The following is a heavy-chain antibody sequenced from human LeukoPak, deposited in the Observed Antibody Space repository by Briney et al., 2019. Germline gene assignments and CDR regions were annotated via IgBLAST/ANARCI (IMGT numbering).Heavy chain of an antibody. CDR2: IRSKAYGGTT. CDR3: ARRDCTSTSCSNNWFDP. V-gene: IGHV3-49*04. J-gene: IGHJ5*02. CDR1: GFTFGDYA. D-gene: IGHD2-2*01. Sequence: GGSLRLSCTASGFTFGDYAMSWVRQAPGKGQEWVGFIRSKAYGGTTEYAASVKGRFTISRDDSKSIAYLQMNSLNTEDTALYYCARRDCTSTSCSNNWFDPWGQGTLVTVFS.